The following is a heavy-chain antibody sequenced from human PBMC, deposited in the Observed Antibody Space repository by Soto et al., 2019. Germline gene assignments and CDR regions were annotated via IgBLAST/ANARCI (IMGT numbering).Heavy chain of an antibody. D-gene: IGHD2-8*02. Sequence: HEPLVQSGAEVKRPGASLKVSCKASGYSFTGYYIHWVRQAPGQGLEWMGWINPDSGATNYAQNFQGRVTLTSDTSISTASMDLTSLTSDDTAVCYCARGDYGTGGYPFPYFDYWGQGTLVIVSS. CDR2: INPDSGAT. CDR3: ARGDYGTGGYPFPYFDY. V-gene: IGHV1-2*02. J-gene: IGHJ4*02. CDR1: GYSFTGYY.